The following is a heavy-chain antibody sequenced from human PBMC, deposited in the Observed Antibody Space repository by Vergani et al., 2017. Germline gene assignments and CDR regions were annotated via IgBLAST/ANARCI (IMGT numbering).Heavy chain of an antibody. D-gene: IGHD3-9*01. CDR1: GGSISSYY. CDR3: ARQERYLGWFDP. V-gene: IGHV4-59*06. CDR2: IDYSGST. J-gene: IGHJ5*02. Sequence: QVQLQESGPGLVKPSETLSLTCTVSGGSISSYYRSWVRQPPGKGLEWMGYIDYSGSTYYNPSLKSRVTISVDTSKNQFSLKLSSVTAADTAVYYCARQERYLGWFDPWGQGTLVTVSS.